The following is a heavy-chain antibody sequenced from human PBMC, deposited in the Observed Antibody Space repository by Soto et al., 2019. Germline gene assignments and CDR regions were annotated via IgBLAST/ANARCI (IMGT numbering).Heavy chain of an antibody. V-gene: IGHV4-31*03. D-gene: IGHD4-17*01. CDR2: IYYSGST. Sequence: SETLSLTCTVSGGSISSGGYYWSWIRQHPGKGLEWIGYIYYSGSTYYNPSLKSRVTISVDTSKNQFSLKLSSVTAADTAVYYCARAWGGYGDYYYYGMDVWGQGTTVTVSS. CDR1: GGSISSGGYY. CDR3: ARAWGGYGDYYYYGMDV. J-gene: IGHJ6*02.